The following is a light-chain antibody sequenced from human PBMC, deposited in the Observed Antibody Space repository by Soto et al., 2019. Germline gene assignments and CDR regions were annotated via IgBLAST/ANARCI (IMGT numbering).Light chain of an antibody. Sequence: DIQMTQSPSSLSASVGAAVTITCRASQSINWYLNWYQQKPGKAPNLLIYAASSLQSGVPSRFSGSCSGTDCTLTISSLQSEDFATYYCQQHYITPWTFGQGTKVDIK. CDR2: AAS. V-gene: IGKV1-39*01. CDR1: QSINWY. CDR3: QQHYITPWT. J-gene: IGKJ1*01.